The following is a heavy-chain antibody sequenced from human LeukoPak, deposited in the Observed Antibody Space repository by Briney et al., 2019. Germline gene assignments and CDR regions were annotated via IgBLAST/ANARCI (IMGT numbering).Heavy chain of an antibody. CDR1: GFTFSDQF. J-gene: IGHJ4*02. CDR3: AREGQSYGDYAGY. CDR2: ISSSSSYI. Sequence: PGGSLRLSCAASGFTFSDQFVDWVRQAPGKGLEWVSSISSSSSYIYYADSVKGRFTISRDNAKNTLYLQMNSLRAEDTAVYYCAREGQSYGDYAGYWGQGTLVTVSS. V-gene: IGHV3-21*01. D-gene: IGHD4-17*01.